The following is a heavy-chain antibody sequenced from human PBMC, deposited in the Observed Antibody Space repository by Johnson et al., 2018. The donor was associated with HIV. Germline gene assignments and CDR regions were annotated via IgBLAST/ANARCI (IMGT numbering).Heavy chain of an antibody. CDR2: IYTGGST. V-gene: IGHV3-66*03. CDR1: GFTVSSNY. D-gene: IGHD6-19*01. Sequence: VQLVESGGGLIQPGGSLRLSCAASGFTVSSNYMSWVRQAPGKGLEWVSVIYTGGSTYYADSVKGRFTISRDNSKNTLYLQMNSLRAEDTAVYYCARGRAVAGTRAFDIWGQGTMVTVSS. J-gene: IGHJ3*02. CDR3: ARGRAVAGTRAFDI.